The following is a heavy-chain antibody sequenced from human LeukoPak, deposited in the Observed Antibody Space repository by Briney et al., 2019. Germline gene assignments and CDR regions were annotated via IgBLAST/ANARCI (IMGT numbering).Heavy chain of an antibody. Sequence: ASETLSLTCAVYGGSFSGYYRNWIRQPPGKGLEWIGEINHSGSTNYNPSLKSRVTISVDTSKNQFSLKLSSVTAADTAVYYCARRQQQLTRVDYYYYMDVWGKGTTVTVSS. CDR3: ARRQQQLTRVDYYYYMDV. D-gene: IGHD6-13*01. V-gene: IGHV4-34*01. J-gene: IGHJ6*03. CDR2: INHSGST. CDR1: GGSFSGYY.